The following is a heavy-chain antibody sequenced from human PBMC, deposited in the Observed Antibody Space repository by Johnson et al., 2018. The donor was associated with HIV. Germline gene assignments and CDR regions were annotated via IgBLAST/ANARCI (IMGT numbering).Heavy chain of an antibody. V-gene: IGHV3-9*01. CDR3: APLGGDYVPDAAEI. D-gene: IGHD4-17*01. CDR2: ISLNSDNI. CDR1: GFTFSSYA. J-gene: IGHJ3*02. Sequence: EVQLVESGGGLVQPGGSLRLSCAASGFTFSSYAMSWVRQAPGKGLEWVSGISLNSDNIAYGDSVKGRFTISRDNNKDSLYLQMNSLRTEDTAFYYCAPLGGDYVPDAAEIWGQGTMVTISS.